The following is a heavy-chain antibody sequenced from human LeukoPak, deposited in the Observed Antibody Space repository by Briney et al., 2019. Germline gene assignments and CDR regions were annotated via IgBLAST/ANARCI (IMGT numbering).Heavy chain of an antibody. CDR2: IYYSGSS. CDR1: GGSISSHF. J-gene: IGHJ4*02. Sequence: PSETLSLTCTVSGGSISSHFWSWIRQSPGKGLEWIGYIYYSGSSTYNPSLKSRVTISVDTSKTHFSLKLSSVTAADTAVYYCARESYRSYGSVFDYWGQGTLVTVSS. CDR3: ARESYRSYGSVFDY. V-gene: IGHV4-59*11. D-gene: IGHD5-18*01.